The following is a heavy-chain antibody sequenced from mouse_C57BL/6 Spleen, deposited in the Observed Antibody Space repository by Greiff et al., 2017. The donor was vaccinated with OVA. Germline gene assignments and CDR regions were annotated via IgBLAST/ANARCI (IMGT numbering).Heavy chain of an antibody. Sequence: VQLKQPGAELVRPGSSVKLSCKASGYTFTSYWMDWVKQRPGQGLEWIGNIYPSDSETHYNQKFKDKATLTVDKSSSTAYMQLSSLTSEDSAVYYCARRASYGTYYFDYWGQGTTLTVSS. J-gene: IGHJ2*01. CDR2: IYPSDSET. V-gene: IGHV1-61*01. D-gene: IGHD1-1*01. CDR1: GYTFTSYW. CDR3: ARRASYGTYYFDY.